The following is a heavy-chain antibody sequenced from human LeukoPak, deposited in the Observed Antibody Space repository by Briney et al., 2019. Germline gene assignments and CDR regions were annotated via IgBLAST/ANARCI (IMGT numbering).Heavy chain of an antibody. V-gene: IGHV4-39*07. Sequence: PSETLSLTCTVSSGSISSSSYYWGWIRQPPGKGLEWIGSMYYSGSTYYNPSLKSRVTISVDTSKNQFSLKLNSVTAADTAVYYCARGRDGYNFLNRGEYYYFDYWGQGTLVTVSS. CDR1: SGSISSSSYY. J-gene: IGHJ4*02. CDR3: ARGRDGYNFLNRGEYYYFDY. CDR2: MYYSGST. D-gene: IGHD5-24*01.